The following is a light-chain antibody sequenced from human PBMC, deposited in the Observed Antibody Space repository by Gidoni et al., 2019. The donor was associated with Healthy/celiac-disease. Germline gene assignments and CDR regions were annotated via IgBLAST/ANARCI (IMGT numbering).Light chain of an antibody. V-gene: IGKV3-20*01. Sequence: EIVLKQRPGPRSLAPGERATPSCRASQRVSSGYLAWYQQKPGQAPRLLIYGASSRATCIPDRFSGSGSGTDFTLTISRLEPEDFAVYYCQQYGSSPELTFGGGTKVEIK. J-gene: IGKJ4*01. CDR3: QQYGSSPELT. CDR1: QRVSSGY. CDR2: GAS.